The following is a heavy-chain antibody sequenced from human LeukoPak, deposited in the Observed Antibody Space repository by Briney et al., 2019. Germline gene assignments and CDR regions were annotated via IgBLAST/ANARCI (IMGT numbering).Heavy chain of an antibody. J-gene: IGHJ6*03. CDR1: GFTFSSYA. Sequence: GRSLRLSCAASGFTFSSYAMHWVRQAPGKGLEWVAIISYDGSNKYYADSVKGRFTISRDNSKNTLYLQMNSLRAEDTAVYYCARGGSGSYYYYYYYMDVWGKGTTVTVSS. CDR2: ISYDGSNK. D-gene: IGHD5-12*01. V-gene: IGHV3-30-3*01. CDR3: ARGGSGSYYYYYYYMDV.